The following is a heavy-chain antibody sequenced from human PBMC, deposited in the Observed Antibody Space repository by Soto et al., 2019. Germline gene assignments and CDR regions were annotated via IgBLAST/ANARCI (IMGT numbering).Heavy chain of an antibody. CDR2: VKSRTDGGTT. CDR3: TIVADTSSWPFDH. CDR1: GFTFSNAW. D-gene: IGHD2-2*01. Sequence: EVQLVESGGGVVKPGGSLRLSCAVTGFTFSNAWMSWVRQAPGKGLEWVGRVKSRTDGGTTDYAAPVKGRFTISRDDSTNTLYLEMNSLTTEDTAVYYCTIVADTSSWPFDHWGQGTLVTVSS. V-gene: IGHV3-15*01. J-gene: IGHJ4*02.